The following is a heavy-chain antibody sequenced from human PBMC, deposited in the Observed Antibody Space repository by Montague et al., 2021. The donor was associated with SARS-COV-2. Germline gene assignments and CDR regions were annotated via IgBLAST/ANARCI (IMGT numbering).Heavy chain of an antibody. Sequence: SEILSLTCTVSGGSISSYYWSWIRQPPGKGLEWIGYIYYSGSTNYNPSLKSRVTISVDTSKNQFSLKLSSVTAADTAVYYCARGRQQLVFDYWGQGTLVTVSS. CDR3: ARGRQQLVFDY. D-gene: IGHD6-13*01. J-gene: IGHJ4*02. CDR2: IYYSGST. CDR1: GGSISSYY. V-gene: IGHV4-59*01.